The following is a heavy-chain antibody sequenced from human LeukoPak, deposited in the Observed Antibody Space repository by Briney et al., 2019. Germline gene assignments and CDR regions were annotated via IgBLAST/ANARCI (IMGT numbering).Heavy chain of an antibody. CDR2: ISYDGSNK. V-gene: IGHV3-30*18. CDR3: AKSVWFGEPYYMDV. Sequence: GGSLRLSCAASGFTFSSYGMHWVRQAPGKGLEWVAVISYDGSNKYYADSVKGRFTISRDNSKNTLYVQMNSLRAEDTAVYYCAKSVWFGEPYYMDVWGKGTTVTISS. CDR1: GFTFSSYG. D-gene: IGHD3-10*01. J-gene: IGHJ6*03.